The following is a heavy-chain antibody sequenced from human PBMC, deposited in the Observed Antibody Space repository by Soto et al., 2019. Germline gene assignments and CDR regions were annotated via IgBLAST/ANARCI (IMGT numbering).Heavy chain of an antibody. V-gene: IGHV1-3*01. Sequence: ASVKVSCKASGYPFINHAVHWVRQAPGQGLEWMAWIKPGSGDTKYSQKLEGRVTITRDTSANTVYMQLNSLRGEDTAVYYCASAIGDYWGQGTLVTVSS. D-gene: IGHD3-16*01. CDR1: GYPFINHA. CDR2: IKPGSGDT. J-gene: IGHJ4*02. CDR3: ASAIGDY.